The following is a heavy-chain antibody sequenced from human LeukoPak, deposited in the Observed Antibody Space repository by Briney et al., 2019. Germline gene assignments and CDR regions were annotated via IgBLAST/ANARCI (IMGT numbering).Heavy chain of an antibody. CDR2: IYYSGST. CDR3: ARGGYGSGSYSPDYYYYMDV. D-gene: IGHD3-10*01. CDR1: GGSISSYY. V-gene: IGHV4-59*01. Sequence: KASETLSLTCTVSGGSISSYYWSWIRQPPGKGLEWIGYIYYSGSTNYNPSLKSRVTISVDTSKNQFSLKLSSVTAADTAVYYCARGGYGSGSYSPDYYYYMDVWGKGTTVTISS. J-gene: IGHJ6*03.